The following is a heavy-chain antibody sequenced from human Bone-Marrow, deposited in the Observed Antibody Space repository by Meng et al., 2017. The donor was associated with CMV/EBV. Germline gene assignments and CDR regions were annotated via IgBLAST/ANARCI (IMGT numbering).Heavy chain of an antibody. V-gene: IGHV3-53*04. CDR2: IYSGGST. D-gene: IGHD2-15*01. CDR1: GFTVLRNS. CDR3: ARVWWQLGGFDY. Sequence: LSCAASGFTVLRNSLSGCRQPPGKGLECVSVIYSGGSTYYADSVKGRFTISRHNSKNTLYLQMNSLRAEDTAVYYCARVWWQLGGFDYWGQGTLVTVSS. J-gene: IGHJ4*02.